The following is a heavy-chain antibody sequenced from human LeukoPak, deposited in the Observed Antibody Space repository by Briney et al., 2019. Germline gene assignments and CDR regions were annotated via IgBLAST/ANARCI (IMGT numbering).Heavy chain of an antibody. Sequence: SETLSLTCTVSGGSISSSSYYWGWIRQPPGKGLEWIGTIYYSGTTYYNPSLKSRVTISVDTSKDQFSLKLSSVSAADTAVYYCARQQALPDYWGQGTLVTVSS. CDR1: GGSISSSSYY. V-gene: IGHV4-39*01. CDR2: IYYSGTT. J-gene: IGHJ4*02. D-gene: IGHD2-15*01. CDR3: ARQQALPDY.